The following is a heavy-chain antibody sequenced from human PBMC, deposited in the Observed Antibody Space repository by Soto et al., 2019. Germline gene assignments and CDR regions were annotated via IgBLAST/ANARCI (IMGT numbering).Heavy chain of an antibody. CDR1: GFTFDDYT. J-gene: IGHJ6*02. V-gene: IGHV3-43*01. CDR2: ISWDGGST. CDR3: AKAPGGYTYGMDV. Sequence: GGSLRLSCAASGFTFDDYTMHWVRQAPGKGLEWVSLISWDGGSTYYADSVKGRFTISRDNSKNSLYLQMNSLRTEGTALYYCAKAPGGYTYGMDVWGQGTTVTVSS. D-gene: IGHD5-18*01.